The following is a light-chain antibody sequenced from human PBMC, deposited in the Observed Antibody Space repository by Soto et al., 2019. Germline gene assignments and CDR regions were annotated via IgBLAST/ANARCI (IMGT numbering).Light chain of an antibody. J-gene: IGLJ1*01. CDR1: KLGDKY. CDR3: QAWDSSTAV. Sequence: SYELTQPPSVSXXPGQTASITCSGDKLGDKYACWYQQKPGQSPVLVIYQDSKRPSGIPERFSGSNSGNTATLTISGTQAMDEADYYCQAWDSSTAVFGTGTKLTVL. CDR2: QDS. V-gene: IGLV3-1*01.